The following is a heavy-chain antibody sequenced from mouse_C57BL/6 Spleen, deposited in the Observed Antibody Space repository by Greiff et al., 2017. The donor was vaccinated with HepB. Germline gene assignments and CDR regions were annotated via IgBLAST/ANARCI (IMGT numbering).Heavy chain of an antibody. J-gene: IGHJ4*01. CDR1: GYTFTSYW. CDR3: AKDYSNWNYAMGY. CDR2: INPSSGYT. D-gene: IGHD2-5*01. V-gene: IGHV1-7*01. Sequence: QVQLKESGAELAKPGASVKLSCKASGYTFTSYWMHWVKQRPGQGLEWIGYINPSSGYTKYNQKFKDKATLTADKSSNTAYMQLSRLTYEDSAVYYYAKDYSNWNYAMGYWGQGTSVTVSS.